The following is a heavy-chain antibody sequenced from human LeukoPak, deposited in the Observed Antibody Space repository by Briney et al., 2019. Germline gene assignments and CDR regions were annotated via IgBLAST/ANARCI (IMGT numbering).Heavy chain of an antibody. CDR2: IIPSLGAA. CDR3: ARGAYSVVEGHYYYFGMDV. CDR1: GDTFITYS. Sequence: SVKVSCKASGDTFITYSINWVRQAPGQGLEWVGGIIPSLGAANCAPSFQGRVTITADASTNTDYMELVSLTVEDTAVYYCARGAYSVVEGHYYYFGMDVWGHGTTVAVSS. V-gene: IGHV1-69*01. D-gene: IGHD2-21*01. J-gene: IGHJ6*02.